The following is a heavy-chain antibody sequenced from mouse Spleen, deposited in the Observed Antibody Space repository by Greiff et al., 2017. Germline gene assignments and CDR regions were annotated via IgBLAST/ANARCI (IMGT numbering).Heavy chain of an antibody. CDR3: ARYYYYGSSYAMDY. Sequence: EVQGVESGGGLVKLGGSLKLSCAASGFTFSSYAMSWVRQTPEKRLEWVATISSGGGNTYYPDSVKGRFTISRDNAKNTLYLQMSSLKSEDTAMYYCARYYYYGSSYAMDYWGQGTSGTVSS. J-gene: IGHJ4*01. V-gene: IGHV5-9-3*01. D-gene: IGHD1-1*01. CDR2: ISSGGGNT. CDR1: GFTFSSYA.